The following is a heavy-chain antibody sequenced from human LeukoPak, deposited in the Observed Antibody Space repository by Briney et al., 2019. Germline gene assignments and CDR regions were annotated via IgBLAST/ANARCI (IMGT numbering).Heavy chain of an antibody. CDR1: GGSISSSTYY. V-gene: IGHV4-39*07. CDR3: ARDKAVATRFDP. CDR2: IYYSGST. D-gene: IGHD6-19*01. J-gene: IGHJ5*02. Sequence: SETLSLTCTVSGGSISSSTYYWGWIRQPPGKGLEWIGSIYYSGSTYYNPSLKSRVTISVDTSKNQFSLKLSSVTAADTAVYYCARDKAVATRFDPWGQGTLVTVSS.